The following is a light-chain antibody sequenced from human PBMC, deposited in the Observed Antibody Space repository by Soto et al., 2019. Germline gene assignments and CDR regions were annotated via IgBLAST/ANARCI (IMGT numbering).Light chain of an antibody. V-gene: IGLV1-40*01. CDR3: QSYDSSLSVV. CDR2: DNT. CDR1: GSTIGSGYA. Sequence: QSVLTQPPSVSGAPGQRVTISCTGSGSTIGSGYAVHWYQQLPGTAPRLLIYDNTNRPSGVPDRFSGSKSGTSASLAISGLQAEDEADYYCQSYDSSLSVVFGGGTQLTVL. J-gene: IGLJ2*01.